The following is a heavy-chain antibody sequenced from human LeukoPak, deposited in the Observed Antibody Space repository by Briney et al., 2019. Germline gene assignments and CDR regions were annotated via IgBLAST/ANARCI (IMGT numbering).Heavy chain of an antibody. Sequence: SETLSLTCTVSGGSISSYYWSWIRQPPGKGLEWIGYIYYSGSTNYNPSLKSRVTISVDTSKNQFSLKLSSVTAADTAVYYCARVGSTEAPGHFDYWGQGTLVTVSS. D-gene: IGHD3-16*01. CDR3: ARVGSTEAPGHFDY. CDR1: GGSISSYY. CDR2: IYYSGST. J-gene: IGHJ4*02. V-gene: IGHV4-59*01.